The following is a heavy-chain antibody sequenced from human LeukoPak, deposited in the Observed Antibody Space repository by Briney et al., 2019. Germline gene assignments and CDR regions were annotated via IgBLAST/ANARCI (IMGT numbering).Heavy chain of an antibody. V-gene: IGHV3-21*01. Sequence: GGSLRLSCAASGFTFSSYSMNWVRQAPGKGLEWVSSISSSSSYIYYADSVKGRFTISRDNAKNSLYLQMNSLRAEDTAVYYCARKYCTNGVCYWGFDYWGQGTLVTVSS. D-gene: IGHD2-8*01. CDR2: ISSSSSYI. CDR1: GFTFSSYS. CDR3: ARKYCTNGVCYWGFDY. J-gene: IGHJ4*02.